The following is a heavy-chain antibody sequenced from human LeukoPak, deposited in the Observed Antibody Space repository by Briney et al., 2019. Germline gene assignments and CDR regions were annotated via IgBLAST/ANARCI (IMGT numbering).Heavy chain of an antibody. J-gene: IGHJ4*02. CDR1: GFTFSSYA. Sequence: PGGSLRLSCAASGFTFSSYAMSWVRQAPGKGLEWVSAISGSGGSTYYADSVKGRFAISRDNSKNTLYLQMNSLRAEDTAVYYCAGPYYDFWSGYYSYWGQGTLVTVSS. D-gene: IGHD3-3*01. CDR2: ISGSGGST. V-gene: IGHV3-23*01. CDR3: AGPYYDFWSGYYSY.